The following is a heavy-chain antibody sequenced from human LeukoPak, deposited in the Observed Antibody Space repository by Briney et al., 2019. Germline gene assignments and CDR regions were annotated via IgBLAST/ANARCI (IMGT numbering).Heavy chain of an antibody. V-gene: IGHV3-23*01. CDR1: GFTFSSYA. D-gene: IGHD3-22*01. CDR2: ISGSGGST. CDR3: ASARQYYYDSSGYDY. Sequence: GASLRLSCAASGFTFSSYAMSWVRQAPGKGLEWVSAISGSGGSTYYADSVKGRFTISRDNSKNTLYLQMNSLRAEDTAVYYCASARQYYYDSSGYDYWGQGTLVTVSS. J-gene: IGHJ4*02.